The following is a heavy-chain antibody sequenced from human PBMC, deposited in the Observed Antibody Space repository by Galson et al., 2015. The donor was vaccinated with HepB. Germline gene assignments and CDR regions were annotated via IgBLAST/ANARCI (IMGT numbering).Heavy chain of an antibody. J-gene: IGHJ4*02. Sequence: SLRLSCAASGFTFSSYAMHWVRQAPGKGLEWVAVISYGGSNKYYADSVKGRFTISRDNSKNTLYLQMNSLRAEDTAVYYCARDIAVAGLFDYWGQGTLVTVSS. D-gene: IGHD6-19*01. V-gene: IGHV3-30*04. CDR3: ARDIAVAGLFDY. CDR1: GFTFSSYA. CDR2: ISYGGSNK.